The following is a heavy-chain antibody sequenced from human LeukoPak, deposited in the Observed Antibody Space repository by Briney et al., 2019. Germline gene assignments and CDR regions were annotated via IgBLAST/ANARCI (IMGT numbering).Heavy chain of an antibody. CDR1: GYIFAGYW. D-gene: IGHD5-18*01. CDR3: VRHNNYALDY. Sequence: GESLKISCEGSGYIFAGYWIGWARQMPGKGLEWMAIVFPGNSDTIYSPSVRGQVTISADKSISTAYLQWGGLKASDTAMYYCVRHNNYALDYWGQGTLVTVSS. CDR2: VFPGNSDT. V-gene: IGHV5-51*01. J-gene: IGHJ4*02.